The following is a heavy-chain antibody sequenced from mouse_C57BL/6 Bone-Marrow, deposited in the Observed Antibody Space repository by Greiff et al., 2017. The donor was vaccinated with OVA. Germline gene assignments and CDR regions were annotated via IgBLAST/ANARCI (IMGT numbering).Heavy chain of an antibody. Sequence: VQLQQSGPELVKPGASVKNSCKASGYAFSSSWMNWVKQRPGKGLEWIGRIYPGDGDTNYNGKFKGKATLTAEKSSRTAYIQLSSLTSEYSAVYFCAGWYYGPYYFYYGGQGTTLTVSS. D-gene: IGHD1-1*01. CDR3: AGWYYGPYYFYY. CDR1: GYAFSSSW. V-gene: IGHV1-82*01. CDR2: IYPGDGDT. J-gene: IGHJ2*01.